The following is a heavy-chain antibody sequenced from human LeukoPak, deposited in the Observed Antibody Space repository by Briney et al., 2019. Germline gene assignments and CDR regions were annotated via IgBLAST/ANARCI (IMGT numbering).Heavy chain of an antibody. J-gene: IGHJ6*02. D-gene: IGHD3-22*01. Sequence: GGSLRLSCAASGFTFDDYAMHWVRQAPGKGLEWVSLISGDGGSTYYADSVKGRFTISRDNSKNSLYLQMNSLRTEDTALYYCAKDLDYYDSSGYRYYYYGMDVWGQGTTVTVSS. V-gene: IGHV3-43*02. CDR1: GFTFDDYA. CDR3: AKDLDYYDSSGYRYYYYGMDV. CDR2: ISGDGGST.